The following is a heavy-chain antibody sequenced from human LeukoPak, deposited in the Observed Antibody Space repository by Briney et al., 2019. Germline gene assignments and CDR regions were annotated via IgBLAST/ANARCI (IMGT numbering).Heavy chain of an antibody. CDR3: AQRYCSSTSCHLGPYYYYMDV. J-gene: IGHJ6*03. V-gene: IGHV3-23*01. D-gene: IGHD2-2*01. Sequence: GGSLRLSCAASGFTFSNYGMSWVRQAPRKGLEWVSAISGSGGSTHYADSVKGRFTISRDNSKNTLYLQMNSLRPEDTAVYYCAQRYCSSTSCHLGPYYYYMDVWGKGTTVTISS. CDR1: GFTFSNYG. CDR2: ISGSGGST.